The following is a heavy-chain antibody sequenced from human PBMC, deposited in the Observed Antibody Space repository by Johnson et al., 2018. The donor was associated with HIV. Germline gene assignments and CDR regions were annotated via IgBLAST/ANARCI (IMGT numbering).Heavy chain of an antibody. J-gene: IGHJ3*02. V-gene: IGHV3-30*04. CDR1: GFTFSSYA. D-gene: IGHD2-15*01. Sequence: QVQLVESGGGVVQPGGSLRLSCAASGFTFSSYAMHWVRQAPGKGLEWVAVISYDGSNKYYADSVKGRFTISRDNSKNTLYLQMNSLRAEDTALYYCARGIRYCSGGNCYSDAFDIWGQGTMVTVSS. CDR2: ISYDGSNK. CDR3: ARGIRYCSGGNCYSDAFDI.